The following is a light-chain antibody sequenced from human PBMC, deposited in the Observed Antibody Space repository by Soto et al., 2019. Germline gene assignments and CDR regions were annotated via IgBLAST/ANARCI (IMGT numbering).Light chain of an antibody. CDR1: SSDVGGYNY. J-gene: IGLJ1*01. CDR2: EVT. CDR3: SSYTSSSTYV. Sequence: QSALTQPASVSGSPGQSITISCTGTSSDVGGYNYVSWYQQHPGNAPKFMIYEVTNRPSGVSNRFSGSKSGNTASLTISGLQAEDEADYYCSSYTSSSTYVFGTGTKLTVL. V-gene: IGLV2-14*01.